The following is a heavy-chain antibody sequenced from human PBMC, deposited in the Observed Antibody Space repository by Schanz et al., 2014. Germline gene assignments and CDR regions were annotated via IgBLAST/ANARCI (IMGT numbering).Heavy chain of an antibody. D-gene: IGHD2-15*01. CDR3: AKGMGYCSGGTCYDYYYYGLDV. Sequence: VQLVESGGGVVQPGRSLRLSCAASGFTFNSYAMTWVRQAPGKGLEWVSSISHSSGSKYYADSVKGRFTISRDNSENTLYLQMNSLSADDTAVFYCAKGMGYCSGGTCYDYYYYGLDVWGQGTTXTVSS. J-gene: IGHJ6*02. CDR1: GFTFNSYA. V-gene: IGHV3-23*04. CDR2: ISHSSGSK.